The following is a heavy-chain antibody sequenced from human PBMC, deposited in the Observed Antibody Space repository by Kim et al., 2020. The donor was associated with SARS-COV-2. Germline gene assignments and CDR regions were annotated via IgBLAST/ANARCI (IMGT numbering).Heavy chain of an antibody. CDR2: IYYSGST. CDR1: GGSISSGGYY. D-gene: IGHD3-22*01. Sequence: SETLSLTCTVSGGSISSGGYYWSWIRQHPGKGLEWIGYIYYSGSTYYNPSLKSRVTISVDTSKNQFSLKLSSVTAADTAVYYCARGGEDYYDSSGYYGDFQHWGHGTLVTVSS. CDR3: ARGGEDYYDSSGYYGDFQH. V-gene: IGHV4-31*03. J-gene: IGHJ1*01.